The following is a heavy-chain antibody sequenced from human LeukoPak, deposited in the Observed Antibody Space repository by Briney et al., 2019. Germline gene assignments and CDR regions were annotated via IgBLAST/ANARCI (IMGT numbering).Heavy chain of an antibody. CDR1: GFTFSSYA. CDR2: ISYDGSNK. CDR3: ARDKIAAAHFDY. Sequence: GGSLRLSCAASGFTFSSYAMHWVRQAPGKGLGWVAVISYDGSNKYYADSVKGRFTISRDNSKNTLYLQMNSLRAEDTAVYYCARDKIAAAHFDYWGQGTLVTVSS. D-gene: IGHD6-13*01. J-gene: IGHJ4*02. V-gene: IGHV3-30-3*01.